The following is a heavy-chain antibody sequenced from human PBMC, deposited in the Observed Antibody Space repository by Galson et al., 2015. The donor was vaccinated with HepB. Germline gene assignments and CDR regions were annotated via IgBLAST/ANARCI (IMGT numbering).Heavy chain of an antibody. D-gene: IGHD4-17*01. CDR1: GFTFSSYS. CDR2: ISSSSSTI. J-gene: IGHJ4*02. V-gene: IGHV3-48*01. CDR3: ARDRGRATVTGNFDY. Sequence: SLRLSCAASGFTFSSYSMNWVRQAPGKGLEWVSYISSSSSTIYYADSVKGRFTISRDNAKNSLYLQMNSLRAEDTAVYYCARDRGRATVTGNFDYWGQGTLVTVSS.